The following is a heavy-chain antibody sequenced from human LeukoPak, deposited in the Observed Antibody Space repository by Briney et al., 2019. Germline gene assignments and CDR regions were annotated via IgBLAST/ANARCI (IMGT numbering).Heavy chain of an antibody. J-gene: IGHJ3*02. V-gene: IGHV4-39*07. D-gene: IGHD3-10*01. Sequence: KPSETLSLTCTVSGGSISSSSYYWGWIRQPPGKGLEWIGSIYYSGSTYYNPSLKSRVTISVDTSKNQFSLKLSSVTAADTAVYYCASDRTITRGNDAFDIWGQGTMVTVSS. CDR3: ASDRTITRGNDAFDI. CDR1: GGSISSSSYY. CDR2: IYYSGST.